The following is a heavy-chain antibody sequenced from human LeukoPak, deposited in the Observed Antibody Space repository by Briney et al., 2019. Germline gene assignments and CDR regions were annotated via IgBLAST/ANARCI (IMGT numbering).Heavy chain of an antibody. Sequence: SETLSLTCAVYGGSFSGYYWSWIRQPPGKGLEWIGEINHSGSTNYNPSLKSRVTISVDTSKNQFSLKLSSVTAADTAVYYCARGGSYKAYYGGNSGRSWFDPWGQGTLVTVSS. CDR2: INHSGST. V-gene: IGHV4-34*01. CDR1: GGSFSGYY. J-gene: IGHJ5*02. D-gene: IGHD4-23*01. CDR3: ARGGSYKAYYGGNSGRSWFDP.